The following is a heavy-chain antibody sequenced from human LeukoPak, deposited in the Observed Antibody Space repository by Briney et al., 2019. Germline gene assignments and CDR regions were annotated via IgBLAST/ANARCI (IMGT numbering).Heavy chain of an antibody. J-gene: IGHJ4*02. V-gene: IGHV3-33*01. CDR2: IWYDGSDK. Sequence: GRSLSLSCAASGFTFSSYAMHWVRQAPGKELEWVAVIWYDGSDKYYADSVKGRFTLSRDNSKNTLYLQMNSLRAEDTAVYYCARVAGSGSYYSATLDYWGQGSLVTVSS. CDR3: ARVAGSGSYYSATLDY. CDR1: GFTFSSYA. D-gene: IGHD3-10*01.